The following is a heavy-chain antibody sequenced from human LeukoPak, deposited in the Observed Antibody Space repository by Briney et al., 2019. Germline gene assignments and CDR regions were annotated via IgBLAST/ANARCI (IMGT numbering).Heavy chain of an antibody. Sequence: PSETLSLTCTLSGYSISSGYYWGWIRQPPGKGLEWIGSIYHSGSTYYNPSLKSRVTISLDTSENQFSLKLSSVTAADTAVYYCARDLYSSGWGYFDYWGQGTLVTVSS. CDR1: GYSISSGYY. D-gene: IGHD6-19*01. J-gene: IGHJ4*02. CDR2: IYHSGST. V-gene: IGHV4-38-2*02. CDR3: ARDLYSSGWGYFDY.